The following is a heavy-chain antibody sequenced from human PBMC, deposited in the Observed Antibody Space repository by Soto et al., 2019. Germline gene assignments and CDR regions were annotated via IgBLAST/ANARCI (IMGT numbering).Heavy chain of an antibody. D-gene: IGHD7-27*01. CDR3: GTDLTGEFDY. V-gene: IGHV3-74*01. J-gene: IGHJ4*02. CDR1: GFTFRNYW. CDR2: TNEAGSRI. Sequence: EVQLVESGGGLVQPGGSLRLSCAASGFTFRNYWMHWVRQVPGRGLVWVSRTNEAGSRIDYADSVRGRFIISRDNARNTLYLQMNSLRAEDTAVYYCGTDLTGEFDYWCQGTLVTVSS.